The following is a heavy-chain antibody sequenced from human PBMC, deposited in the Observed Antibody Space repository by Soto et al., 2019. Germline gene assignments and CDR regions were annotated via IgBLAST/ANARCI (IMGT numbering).Heavy chain of an antibody. V-gene: IGHV4-59*08. CDR3: ARRIRGYSGYDPGNFDY. Sequence: SETLSLTCTVSGGSISSYYWSWIRQPPGKGLEWIGYIYYSGSTNYNPSLKSRVTISVDTSKNQFSLKLSSVTAADTAVYYCARRIRGYSGYDPGNFDYWGQGTLVTVSS. J-gene: IGHJ4*02. D-gene: IGHD5-12*01. CDR1: GGSISSYY. CDR2: IYYSGST.